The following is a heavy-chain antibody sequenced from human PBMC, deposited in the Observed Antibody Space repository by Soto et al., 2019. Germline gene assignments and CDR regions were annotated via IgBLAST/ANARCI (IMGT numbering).Heavy chain of an antibody. V-gene: IGHV3-7*01. Sequence: EVQLVESGGGLVQPGGSLRLSCTASGFTFSTYWMTWGRQAPGKGLEWVANINQDGSEKYYVGSVKGRFTISRDNAKNSLYLQMNSLRAEDTAVYYCLRGMDVWGQGTTVTVSS. CDR1: GFTFSTYW. CDR2: INQDGSEK. J-gene: IGHJ6*02. CDR3: LRGMDV.